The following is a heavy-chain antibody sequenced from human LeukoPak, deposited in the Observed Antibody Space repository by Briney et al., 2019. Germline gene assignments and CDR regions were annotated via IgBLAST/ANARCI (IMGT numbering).Heavy chain of an antibody. CDR1: RYTFTGYY. Sequence: GASVKVSCKVSRYTFTGYYVHLVRQAPGQGLEWMGWINPNSGGTNYAQKFQGRVTMTRDTSIGTAYMELSRLRSDDTAVYYCARAGYGYGYEGNWFDPWGQGTLVTVSS. CDR2: INPNSGGT. V-gene: IGHV1-2*02. CDR3: ARAGYGYGYEGNWFDP. J-gene: IGHJ5*02. D-gene: IGHD5-18*01.